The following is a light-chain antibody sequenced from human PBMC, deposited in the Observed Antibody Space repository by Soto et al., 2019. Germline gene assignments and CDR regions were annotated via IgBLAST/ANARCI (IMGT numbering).Light chain of an antibody. V-gene: IGKV3-11*01. Sequence: EIVLTQSPATLSLSPGERATLSCRASQSVSSYLAWYQQKPGQAPRLLIYDASNRATGIPARFSGSGSGTDFTLTISSLEPEAFAVYYCQKRSNWPVPFGPGTKVDIK. CDR2: DAS. CDR1: QSVSSY. CDR3: QKRSNWPVP. J-gene: IGKJ3*01.